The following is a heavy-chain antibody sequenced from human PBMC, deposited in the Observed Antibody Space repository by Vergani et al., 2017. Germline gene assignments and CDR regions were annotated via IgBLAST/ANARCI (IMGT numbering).Heavy chain of an antibody. CDR2: IIPILGTA. CDR1: GYTLTELS. D-gene: IGHD3-10*01. V-gene: IGHV1-69*11. Sequence: QVQLVQSGAEVKKPGASVKVSCKVSGYTLTELSMHWVRQAPGQGLEWMGRIIPILGTANYAQKFQGRVTITADESTSTAYMERSSLRSEDTAVYDCAKDRAFYGSGSRFFDYWGQGTLVTVSS. CDR3: AKDRAFYGSGSRFFDY. J-gene: IGHJ4*02.